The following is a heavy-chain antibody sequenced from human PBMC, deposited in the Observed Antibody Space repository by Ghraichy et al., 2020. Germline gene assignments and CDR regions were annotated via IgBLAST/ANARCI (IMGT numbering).Heavy chain of an antibody. Sequence: GGSLRLSCAASEFTFISYAMSWVRQAPGKGLEWVSAISGSGGSTYYADSVKGRFTISRDNSKNTLYLQMNSLRAEDTAVFYCAKERIIEQSLVGHFDYWCPGTLVTVSS. CDR3: AKERIIEQSLVGHFDY. D-gene: IGHD6-19*01. V-gene: IGHV3-23*01. CDR1: EFTFISYA. CDR2: ISGSGGST. J-gene: IGHJ4*02.